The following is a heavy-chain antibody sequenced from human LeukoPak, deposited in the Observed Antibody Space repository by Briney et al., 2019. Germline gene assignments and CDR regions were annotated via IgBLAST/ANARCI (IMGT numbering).Heavy chain of an antibody. Sequence: GGSLRLSCAASGFTFSSYVMSWVRQAPGKGLEWVSDISGSGGNTDYADSVKGRFTISRDNAKNSLYLQMKSLRAEDTAVYYCARGKTSQNIVTRKTYNWFDPWGQGTLVTVSS. CDR1: GFTFSSYV. CDR2: ISGSGGNT. V-gene: IGHV3-23*01. CDR3: ARGKTSQNIVTRKTYNWFDP. J-gene: IGHJ5*02. D-gene: IGHD2/OR15-2a*01.